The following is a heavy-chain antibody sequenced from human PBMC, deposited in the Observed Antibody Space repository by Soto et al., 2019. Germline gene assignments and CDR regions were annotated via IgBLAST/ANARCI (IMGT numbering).Heavy chain of an antibody. V-gene: IGHV1-8*01. Sequence: ASVKVSCKASGYTFTSYDINWVRQATGQGLEWMGWMNPNSGNTGYAQKFQGRVTMTRNTSISTAYMELGSLRSEDTAVYYCARGRRDVVVPAALYYFDYWGQGTLVTVSS. D-gene: IGHD2-2*01. CDR1: GYTFTSYD. J-gene: IGHJ4*02. CDR2: MNPNSGNT. CDR3: ARGRRDVVVPAALYYFDY.